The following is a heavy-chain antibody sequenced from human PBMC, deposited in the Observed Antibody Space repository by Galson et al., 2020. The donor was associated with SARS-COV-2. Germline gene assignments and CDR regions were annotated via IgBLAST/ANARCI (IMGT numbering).Heavy chain of an antibody. CDR1: GGSISSYY. V-gene: IGHV4-59*01. J-gene: IGHJ5*02. CDR2: SYYSGST. D-gene: IGHD6-19*01. CDR3: ARVSVAAARGYWFDP. Sequence: ASETLSLTCTVSGGSISSYYWSWIRQPPGKGLEWIGYSYYSGSTNYNPSLKSRVTISVDTSKNQFSLKLSSVTAADTAVYYCARVSVAAARGYWFDPWGQGTLVTVSA.